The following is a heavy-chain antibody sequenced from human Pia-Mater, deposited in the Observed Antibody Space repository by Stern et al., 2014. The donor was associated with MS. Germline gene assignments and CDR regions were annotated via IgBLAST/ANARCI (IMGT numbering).Heavy chain of an antibody. Sequence: VQLVESGAEVKKPGSSVKVSCKASGGTFSSYAISWVRQAPGQGLEWMGGINPSFGTANYAQKFQGRVTITADKSTSTAYMELSSLRSEDTAVYYCARRGMGATTKYGMDVWGQGTTVTVSS. CDR2: INPSFGTA. J-gene: IGHJ6*02. CDR3: ARRGMGATTKYGMDV. D-gene: IGHD1-26*01. V-gene: IGHV1-69*06. CDR1: GGTFSSYA.